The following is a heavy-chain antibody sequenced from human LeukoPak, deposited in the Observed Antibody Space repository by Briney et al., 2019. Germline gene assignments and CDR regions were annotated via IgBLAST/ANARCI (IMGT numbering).Heavy chain of an antibody. CDR1: GGSISSDY. CDR2: IYYSGST. Sequence: PSETLSLTCTVSGGSISSDYWSWIRQPPGKGLEWIGHIYYSGSTNYNPSLKSRVTISVDTSKNQFSLKLSSVTAADTAVYYCARDLPLPYDYVWGSYRPNAFDIWGQGTMVTVSS. V-gene: IGHV4-59*01. D-gene: IGHD3-16*02. CDR3: ARDLPLPYDYVWGSYRPNAFDI. J-gene: IGHJ3*02.